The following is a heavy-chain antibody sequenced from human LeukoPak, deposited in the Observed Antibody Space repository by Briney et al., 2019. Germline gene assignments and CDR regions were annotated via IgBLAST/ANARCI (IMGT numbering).Heavy chain of an antibody. V-gene: IGHV3-48*02. CDR2: ISGSSSII. J-gene: IGHJ6*02. D-gene: IGHD6-6*01. Sequence: PGGSLRLSCAASGFTFSSYSMNWVRQAPGKGLEWVSYISGSSSIIHYADSVKGRFTISRDNAKNSLYLQMNSLRDEDTAVYYCARAYSSSSSYYYYYGMDVWGQGTTVTVSS. CDR1: GFTFSSYS. CDR3: ARAYSSSSSYYYYYGMDV.